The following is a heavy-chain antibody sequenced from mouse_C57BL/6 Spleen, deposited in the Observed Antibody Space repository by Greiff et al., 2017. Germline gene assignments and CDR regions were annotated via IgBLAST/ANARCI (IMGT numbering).Heavy chain of an antibody. V-gene: IGHV1-54*01. CDR3: AREEGIYDGDP. CDR1: GYAFTNYL. Sequence: QVQLQQSGAELVRPGTSVKVSCKASGYAFTNYLIEWVKQRPGQGLEWIGVINPGSGGTNYNEKFKGKATLTADKSSSTAYMQLSSLTSEDSAVYFCAREEGIYDGDPWGQGTLVTVSA. CDR2: INPGSGGT. D-gene: IGHD2-3*01. J-gene: IGHJ3*01.